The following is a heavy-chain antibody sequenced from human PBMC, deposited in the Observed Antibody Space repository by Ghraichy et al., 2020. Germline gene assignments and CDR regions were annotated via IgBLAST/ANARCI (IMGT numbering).Heavy chain of an antibody. J-gene: IGHJ6*03. CDR3: ARDPRWGSSWYGYYYYYMDV. CDR2: ISSSGSTI. D-gene: IGHD6-13*01. V-gene: IGHV3-11*01. CDR1: GFTFSDYY. Sequence: GESLNISCAASGFTFSDYYMSWIRQAPGKGLEWVSYISSSGSTIYYADSVKGRFTISRDNARNSLYLQMNSLRAEDTAVYYCARDPRWGSSWYGYYYYYMDVWGKGTTVTVSS.